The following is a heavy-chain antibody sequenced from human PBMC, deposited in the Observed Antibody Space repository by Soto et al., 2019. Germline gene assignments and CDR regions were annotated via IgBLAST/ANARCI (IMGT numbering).Heavy chain of an antibody. J-gene: IGHJ4*02. CDR2: IIPIFGTA. CDR3: AREGGRHSGGIDY. CDR1: GGTFSSYS. V-gene: IGHV1-69*01. D-gene: IGHD1-26*01. Sequence: QGQLVQSGAEVKKPGSSVKVSCKASGGTFSSYSINWVRQAPGQGLEWMGEIIPIFGTANYAQKFQGRVTMTAEESTSTAYMELSSLRSEDTAVYYCAREGGRHSGGIDYWGQGTLVIVSS.